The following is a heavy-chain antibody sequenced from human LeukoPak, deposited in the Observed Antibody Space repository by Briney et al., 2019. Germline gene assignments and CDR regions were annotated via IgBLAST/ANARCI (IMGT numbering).Heavy chain of an antibody. CDR3: ARESVYCSGGSCYRLFDY. J-gene: IGHJ4*02. D-gene: IGHD2-15*01. Sequence: PSETLSLTCAVYGGSFSGYYWSWIRQPPGKGLEWIGEINHSGGTNYNPSLKSRVTISVDTSKNQFSLKLSSVTAADTAVYYCARESVYCSGGSCYRLFDYWGQGTLVTVSS. V-gene: IGHV4-34*01. CDR1: GGSFSGYY. CDR2: INHSGGT.